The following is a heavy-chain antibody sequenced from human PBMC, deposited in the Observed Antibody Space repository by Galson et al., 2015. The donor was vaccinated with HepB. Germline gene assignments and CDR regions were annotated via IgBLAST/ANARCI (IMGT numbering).Heavy chain of an antibody. CDR2: INPSGGST. CDR3: ARSNYYDSSGYLEAEFDY. Sequence: SVKVSCKASGYTFTSYYMHWVRQAPGQGLEWMGIINPSGGSTSYAQKFQGRVTMTRDTSTSTVYMELSSLRSEDTAVYYCARSNYYDSSGYLEAEFDYWGQGTLVTVSS. V-gene: IGHV1-46*03. D-gene: IGHD3-22*01. J-gene: IGHJ4*02. CDR1: GYTFTSYY.